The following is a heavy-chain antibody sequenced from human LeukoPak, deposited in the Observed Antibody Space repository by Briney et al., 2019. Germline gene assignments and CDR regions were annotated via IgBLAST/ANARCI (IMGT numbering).Heavy chain of an antibody. CDR1: GFTFSSYE. D-gene: IGHD4-17*01. CDR2: ISSSGSTI. Sequence: PGGSLRLSCAASGFTFSSYEMNWVRQAPGKGLEWVSYISSSGSTIYYADSVKGRFTISRDNAKNSLYLQMNSLRAEDTAVYYCARRTVTTDYWGQGTLVTVSS. V-gene: IGHV3-48*03. J-gene: IGHJ4*02. CDR3: ARRTVTTDY.